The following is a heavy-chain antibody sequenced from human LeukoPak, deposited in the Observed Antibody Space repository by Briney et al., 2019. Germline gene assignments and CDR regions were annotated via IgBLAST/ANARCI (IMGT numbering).Heavy chain of an antibody. V-gene: IGHV3-23*01. CDR3: AKPRDSIVGTTTPTRLATLDI. Sequence: TGGSLRLSCAAPGFTFSSNAMSWVRQAPGKGLGWVSAISTGGGSTYYADSVKGRFTISRDNPNHTLYLQMNNLRAEDTAVYYCAKPRDSIVGTTTPTRLATLDIWGQGTMVTVSS. CDR2: ISTGGGST. J-gene: IGHJ3*02. CDR1: GFTFSSNA. D-gene: IGHD1-26*01.